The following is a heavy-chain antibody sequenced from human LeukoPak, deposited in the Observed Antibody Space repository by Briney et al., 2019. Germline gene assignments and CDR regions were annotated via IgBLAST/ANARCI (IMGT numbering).Heavy chain of an antibody. V-gene: IGHV3-74*01. CDR1: GFTLSSYW. J-gene: IGHJ4*02. CDR2: ISNDGSST. Sequence: PGGSLRLSCAVSGFTLSSYWMHWVRQTPGKGLVWVSRISNDGSSTNYADSVKGRFTISRDNAKNTLYLQMNSLRAEDTAVYYCVRQYTCGYYFDYWGQGTLVTVSS. D-gene: IGHD5-18*01. CDR3: VRQYTCGYYFDY.